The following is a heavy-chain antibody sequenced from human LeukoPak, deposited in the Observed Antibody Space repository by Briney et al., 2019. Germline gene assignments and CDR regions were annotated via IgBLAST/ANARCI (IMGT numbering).Heavy chain of an antibody. J-gene: IGHJ5*02. CDR3: ARDGGYCSGGSCNNWFDP. CDR1: GFTFSNYN. D-gene: IGHD2-15*01. V-gene: IGHV3-21*01. CDR2: ISSTSGYI. Sequence: GGSLRLSCAASGFTFSNYNMNWVRQAPGKGLEWFSSISSTSGYIYYADSVKGRFTISRDNAKNSLYLQMNSLRAEDTAVYYCARDGGYCSGGSCNNWFDPWGQGTLVTVSS.